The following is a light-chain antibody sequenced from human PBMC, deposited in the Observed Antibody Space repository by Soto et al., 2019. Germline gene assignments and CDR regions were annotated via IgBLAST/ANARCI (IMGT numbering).Light chain of an antibody. J-gene: IGKJ4*01. CDR1: QSVSYN. CDR2: GAF. V-gene: IGKV3-15*01. Sequence: EIVMTQSPATLSVSPGETATLSCRASQSVSYNLAWYQQKPGQGSRLLIYGAFTRATGIPARFSGSGAGTAFTLTISSLQSDDSAVYYCQQYKDLRPLTFGGGTKVEI. CDR3: QQYKDLRPLT.